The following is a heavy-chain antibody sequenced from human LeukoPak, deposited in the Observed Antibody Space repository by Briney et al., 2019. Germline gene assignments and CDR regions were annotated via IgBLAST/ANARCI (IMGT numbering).Heavy chain of an antibody. J-gene: IGHJ5*02. D-gene: IGHD4-23*01. CDR2: FYNSGST. V-gene: IGHV4-59*08. Sequence: SETLSLTCTVSGGSISNYYWSWIRQPPGKGLEWIGSFYNSGSTKYNTSLKSRVTISADTSKNQFSLKLSSATAADTALYYCAGALRWLAHDLWGQGTLVTVSS. CDR1: GGSISNYY. CDR3: AGALRWLAHDL.